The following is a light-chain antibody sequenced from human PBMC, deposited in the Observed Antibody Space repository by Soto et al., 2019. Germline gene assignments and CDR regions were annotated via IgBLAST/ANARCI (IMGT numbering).Light chain of an antibody. CDR3: QQYNSYPYT. Sequence: DIPRTQSPSTLSASVGDRVTITCSASQSISSWVAWYQQKPGQAPKLLIYDASSLESGVPSRFSGSGSGTEFTLTISSLQHDDFATYYCQQYNSYPYTVGQGTKLEIK. J-gene: IGKJ2*01. CDR2: DAS. V-gene: IGKV1-5*01. CDR1: QSISSW.